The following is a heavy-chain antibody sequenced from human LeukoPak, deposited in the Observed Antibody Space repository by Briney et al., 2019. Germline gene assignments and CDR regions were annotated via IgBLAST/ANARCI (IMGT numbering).Heavy chain of an antibody. Sequence: WVRQPPGQGLEWIGEISLTGRTNYNPSLIGRVIMSLDESRNQLSLTLTSVTAADTAMYYCTRESGPYCPFGYWGQGTLVVVPS. D-gene: IGHD1-26*01. CDR3: TRESGPYCPFGY. J-gene: IGHJ4*02. V-gene: IGHV4-4*02. CDR2: ISLTGRT.